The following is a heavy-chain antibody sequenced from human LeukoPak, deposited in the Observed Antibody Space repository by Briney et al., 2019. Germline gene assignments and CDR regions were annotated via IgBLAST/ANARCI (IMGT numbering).Heavy chain of an antibody. J-gene: IGHJ5*02. CDR1: GGSMSDYY. V-gene: IGHV4-4*07. CDR2: IYTSGST. Sequence: SETLSLTCTVSGGSMSDYYWSWIRQPPGKGLEWIGRIYTSGSTNYNPSLKSRVTMSVDTSKSQFSLKLSSVTAADTAVYYCARDGDDYSNYYWFDPWGQGTLVTVSS. CDR3: ARDGDDYSNYYWFDP. D-gene: IGHD4-11*01.